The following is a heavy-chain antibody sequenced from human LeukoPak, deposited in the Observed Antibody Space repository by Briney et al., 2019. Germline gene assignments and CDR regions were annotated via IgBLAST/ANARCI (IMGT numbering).Heavy chain of an antibody. CDR1: GGSTSSYY. CDR2: IYYSGST. Sequence: PSETLSLTCTVSGGSTSSYYWSWIRQPPGKGLEWIGYIYYSGSTNYNPSLKSRVTISVDTSKNQFSLKLSSVTAADTAVYYCARGPDYDFWSGYLAPYYFDYWGQGTLVTVSS. D-gene: IGHD3-3*01. J-gene: IGHJ4*02. V-gene: IGHV4-59*08. CDR3: ARGPDYDFWSGYLAPYYFDY.